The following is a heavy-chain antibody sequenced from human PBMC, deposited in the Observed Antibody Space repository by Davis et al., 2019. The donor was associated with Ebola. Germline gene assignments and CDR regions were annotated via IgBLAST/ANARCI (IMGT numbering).Heavy chain of an antibody. CDR1: GGSISSYY. CDR3: ARVGRAARPLWRFDP. D-gene: IGHD6-6*01. V-gene: IGHV4-59*12. Sequence: MPSETLSLTCTVSGGSISSYYWSWIRQPPGKGLEWIGYIYYSGSTNYNPSLKSRVTISVDTSKNQFSLKLSSVTAADTAVYYCARVGRAARPLWRFDPWGQGTLVTVSS. CDR2: IYYSGST. J-gene: IGHJ5*02.